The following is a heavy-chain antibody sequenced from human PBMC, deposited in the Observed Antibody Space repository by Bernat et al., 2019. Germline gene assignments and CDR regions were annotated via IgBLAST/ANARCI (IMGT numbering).Heavy chain of an antibody. CDR1: GFTFSSYG. Sequence: QVHLVESGGGVVQPGRSLRLSCAASGFTFSSYGMHWVRQAPGKGLEWVAVISYDGSNKYYADSVKGRFTISRDNSKNTLYLQMNSLRAEDTAVYYCEKGHSVFWTEDYYGMDVWGQGTTVTVSS. CDR2: ISYDGSNK. CDR3: EKGHSVFWTEDYYGMDV. D-gene: IGHD3/OR15-3a*01. J-gene: IGHJ6*02. V-gene: IGHV3-30*18.